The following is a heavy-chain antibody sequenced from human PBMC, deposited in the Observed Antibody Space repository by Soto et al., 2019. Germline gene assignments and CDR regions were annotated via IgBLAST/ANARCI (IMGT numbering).Heavy chain of an antibody. V-gene: IGHV3-7*03. J-gene: IGHJ6*02. CDR2: IKQDGSEI. CDR3: ARAEAAARYYGMDV. CDR1: GFSFSSYW. Sequence: EVQLVESGGGLVQPGGSLRLSCAASGFSFSSYWMSWVRQAPGKGLEWVANIKQDGSEIHYVDSVKGRFTISRDNAKNSLYLQMNSLRAEDTAVYYCARAEAAARYYGMDVWGQGTTVTVSS. D-gene: IGHD6-13*01.